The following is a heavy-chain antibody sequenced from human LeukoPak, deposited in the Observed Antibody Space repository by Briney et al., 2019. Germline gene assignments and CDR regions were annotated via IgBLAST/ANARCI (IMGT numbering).Heavy chain of an antibody. V-gene: IGHV1-58*01. CDR1: GFTFTSSA. D-gene: IGHD5-12*01. J-gene: IGHJ4*02. CDR3: AADHSYEYYFDY. CDR2: IVVGSGNT. Sequence: GASVKVSCKASGFTFTSSAVQWVRQARGQRLEWIGWIVVGSGNTNYAQKFQERVTITRDMSTSTAYMELSSLRSEDTAVYYCAADHSYEYYFDYWGQGTLVTVSS.